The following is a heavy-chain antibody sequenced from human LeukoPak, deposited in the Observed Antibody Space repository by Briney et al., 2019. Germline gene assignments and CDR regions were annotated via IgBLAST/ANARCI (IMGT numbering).Heavy chain of an antibody. CDR2: SSPNSGGT. Sequence: ASVKVSCKASGYTFTGYYIHWVRQAPGQGLEWMGWSSPNSGGTNYAQKFQGRVTMTRDTSISTAYMELSRLRSDDTAVYYCARNPGATVYFDYWGQGTLVTVSS. CDR1: GYTFTGYY. V-gene: IGHV1-2*02. D-gene: IGHD1-14*01. J-gene: IGHJ4*02. CDR3: ARNPGATVYFDY.